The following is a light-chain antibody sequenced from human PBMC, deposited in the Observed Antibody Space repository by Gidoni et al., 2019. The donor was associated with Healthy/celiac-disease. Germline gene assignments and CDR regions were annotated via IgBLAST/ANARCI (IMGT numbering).Light chain of an antibody. CDR1: QSLLHSNGYNY. CDR2: LGS. CDR3: MQALQTPLT. Sequence: DIVWTQPQPSLPVTPGEPASISCRSSQSLLHSNGYNYLDWYLQKPGQSPQLLIYLGSNRASGVPDRFSGSGSGTDFTLKISRVEAEDVGVYYCMQALQTPLTFGQGTRLEIK. V-gene: IGKV2-28*01. J-gene: IGKJ5*01.